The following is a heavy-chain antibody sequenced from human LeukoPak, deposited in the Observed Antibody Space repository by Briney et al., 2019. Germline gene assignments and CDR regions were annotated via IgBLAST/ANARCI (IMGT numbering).Heavy chain of an antibody. CDR2: ISWEGGST. CDR3: AMSIPAAGIFDY. Sequence: GGSLRLSCAASGFTFHDHDMHWVRQAPGKGLEWVSLISWEGGSTYYADSVKGRFTISRDNNKNSLYLQMNSLRAGDSALYHCAMSIPAAGIFDYWGQGALVTVSS. CDR1: GFTFHDHD. D-gene: IGHD6-13*01. V-gene: IGHV3-43D*03. J-gene: IGHJ4*02.